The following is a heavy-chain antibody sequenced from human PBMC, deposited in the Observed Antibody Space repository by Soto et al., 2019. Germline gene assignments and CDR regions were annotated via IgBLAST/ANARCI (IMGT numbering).Heavy chain of an antibody. CDR2: ISAYNCNT. D-gene: IGHD2-8*01. Sequence: GASVKVPCKASCYTFTSDGISWVGPAPGKRLEWMGWISAYNCNTNYAQKLQGRVTMTTDTSTSTAYMELRSLRSDDTAVYYCARGKCTNCVCYSVYWFYPLGQGTLVPVSS. J-gene: IGHJ5*02. V-gene: IGHV1-18*01. CDR3: ARGKCTNCVCYSVYWFYP. CDR1: CYTFTSDG.